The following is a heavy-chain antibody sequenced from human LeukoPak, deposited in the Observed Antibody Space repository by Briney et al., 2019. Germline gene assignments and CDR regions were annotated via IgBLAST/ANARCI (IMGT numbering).Heavy chain of an antibody. Sequence: GGSLRLSCAASGFTFSSYAMNWVRQAPGKGLEWVSGFGDSGSSTYYADSVKGRFTISRDNSKNTLFLQMNSLRAEDTAVYYCVKSRGSITRCYDYWGQGTLVTVSS. CDR2: FGDSGSST. V-gene: IGHV3-23*01. J-gene: IGHJ4*02. CDR1: GFTFSSYA. CDR3: VKSRGSITRCYDY. D-gene: IGHD2-2*01.